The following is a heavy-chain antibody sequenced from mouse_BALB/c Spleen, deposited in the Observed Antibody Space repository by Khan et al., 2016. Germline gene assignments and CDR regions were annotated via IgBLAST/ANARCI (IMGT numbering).Heavy chain of an antibody. CDR3: ARAWYFDY. CDR2: ISYDGSN. CDR1: GYSITSGYY. V-gene: IGHV3-6*02. Sequence: EVQLQESGPGLVKPSQSLSLTCSVTGYSITSGYYWNWIRQFPGNKLEWMGYISYDGSNNYNPSLKNRISITRDTSKNQFFLKLNSVTTADTATYYCARAWYFDYWGQGTTLTVSS. J-gene: IGHJ2*01.